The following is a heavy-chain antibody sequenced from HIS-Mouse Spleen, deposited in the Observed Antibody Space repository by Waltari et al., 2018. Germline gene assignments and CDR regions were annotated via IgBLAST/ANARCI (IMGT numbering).Heavy chain of an antibody. Sequence: EVQLLESGGGLVQPGGSLRLSCAASGFTFSSYAMSWVRQAPGKGLGWVSAISGSGGRTYYADSVKGRFTISRDNSKNTLYLQMNSLRAEDTAVYYCAKVWPELKTVDTPMAFDYWGQGTLVTVSS. CDR3: AKVWPELKTVDTPMAFDY. V-gene: IGHV3-23*01. D-gene: IGHD5-18*01. CDR2: ISGSGGRT. J-gene: IGHJ4*02. CDR1: GFTFSSYA.